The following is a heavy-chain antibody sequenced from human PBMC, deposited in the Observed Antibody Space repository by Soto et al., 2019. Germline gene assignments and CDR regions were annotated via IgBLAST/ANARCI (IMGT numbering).Heavy chain of an antibody. J-gene: IGHJ4*02. CDR1: GYTFTGYY. Sequence: ASVKVSCKASGYTFTGYYMHWVRQAPGQGLEWMGWINANSGNTNYAQKFQGRVTMTTDTSMSTAYMELSSLRSDDTAVYYCARVEALGNAGYWGQGTLVTVSS. D-gene: IGHD1-1*01. CDR3: ARVEALGNAGY. V-gene: IGHV1-2*02. CDR2: INANSGNT.